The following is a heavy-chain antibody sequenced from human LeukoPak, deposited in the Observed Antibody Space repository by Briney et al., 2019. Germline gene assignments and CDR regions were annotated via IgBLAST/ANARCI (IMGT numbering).Heavy chain of an antibody. Sequence: SETLSLTCTVSGYSISSGYYWGWIRQPPGKGLEWIGSIYHGESTDYNPSLKSRVTISVDTSKNQLSLEVSSVTAADTAVYYCARVSDYYDSSGYSVDYWGQGTLVTVSS. CDR2: IYHGEST. CDR1: GYSISSGYY. CDR3: ARVSDYYDSSGYSVDY. V-gene: IGHV4-38-2*02. J-gene: IGHJ4*02. D-gene: IGHD3-22*01.